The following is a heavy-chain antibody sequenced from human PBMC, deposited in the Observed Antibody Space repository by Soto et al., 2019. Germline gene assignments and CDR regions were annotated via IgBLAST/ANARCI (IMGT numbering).Heavy chain of an antibody. J-gene: IGHJ3*02. V-gene: IGHV4-34*01. CDR1: GGSFSGYY. CDR2: INHSGST. D-gene: IGHD3-22*01. Sequence: SETLSLTCAAYGGSFSGYYWSWIRQPPGKGLEWIGEINHSGSTNYNPSLKSRVTISVDTSKNQFSLKLSSVTAADTAVYYCARGLGITMIVVADDAFDIWGQGTMVTVSS. CDR3: ARGLGITMIVVADDAFDI.